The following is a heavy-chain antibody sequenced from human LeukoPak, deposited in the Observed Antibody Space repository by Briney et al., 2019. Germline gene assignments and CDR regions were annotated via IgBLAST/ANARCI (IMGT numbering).Heavy chain of an antibody. CDR3: ARVTNDSTWYDVGGANHFSHTLDV. V-gene: IGHV4-59*12. Sequence: PSETRSLTCTLYGGFMSSSCSACLRQPLGKGLEWVGYIYHSGRTNYNPSLQRRVTMSADRSKNQCSLKLSSVADADTTLYYCARVTNDSTWYDVGGANHFSHTLDVWGRGTTVTVSS. D-gene: IGHD2/OR15-2a*01. J-gene: IGHJ6*04. CDR2: IYHSGRT. CDR1: GGFMSSSC.